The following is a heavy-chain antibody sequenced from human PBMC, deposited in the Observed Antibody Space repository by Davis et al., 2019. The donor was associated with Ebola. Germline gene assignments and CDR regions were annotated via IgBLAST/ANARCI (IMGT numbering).Heavy chain of an antibody. CDR1: GYTFTSYY. J-gene: IGHJ5*02. D-gene: IGHD3-10*01. Sequence: ASVKVSCKASGYTFTSYYMHWVRQAPGQGLEWMGIINPSGGSTSYAQKFQGRVTMTRDTSTSTVYMELSSLRSEDTAVYYCAMGRITMVRGVNNWFDPWGQGTLVTVSS. CDR2: INPSGGST. CDR3: AMGRITMVRGVNNWFDP. V-gene: IGHV1-46*01.